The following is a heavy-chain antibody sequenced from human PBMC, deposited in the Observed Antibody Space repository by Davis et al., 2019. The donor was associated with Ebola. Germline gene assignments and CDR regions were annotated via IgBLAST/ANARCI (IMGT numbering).Heavy chain of an antibody. CDR2: ISAYNGNT. V-gene: IGHV1-18*01. CDR3: ARGLGYDFWSGYHYGMDV. D-gene: IGHD3-3*01. CDR1: GYTFTSYG. Sequence: AASVKVSCKASGYTFTSYGISWVRQAPGQGLEWMGWISAYNGNTNYAQKLQGRVTMTTDTSTSTAYMELRSLRSDDTAVYYCARGLGYDFWSGYHYGMDVWGQGTTVTASS. J-gene: IGHJ6*02.